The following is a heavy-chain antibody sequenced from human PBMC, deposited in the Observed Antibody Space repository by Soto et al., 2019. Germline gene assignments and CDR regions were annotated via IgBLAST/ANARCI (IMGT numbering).Heavy chain of an antibody. Sequence: SETLSLTCTVSGGSISSSSYYWGWIRQPPGKGLEWIGSIYYSGSTYYNPSLKSRVTISVDTSKNQFSLKLSSVTAADTAVYYCARYFNWFDPWGQGTLVTVSS. J-gene: IGHJ5*02. V-gene: IGHV4-39*01. CDR3: ARYFNWFDP. CDR1: GGSISSSSYY. CDR2: IYYSGST.